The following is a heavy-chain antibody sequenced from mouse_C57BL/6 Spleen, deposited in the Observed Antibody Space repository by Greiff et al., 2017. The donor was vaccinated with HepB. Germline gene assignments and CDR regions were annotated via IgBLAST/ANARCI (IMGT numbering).Heavy chain of an antibody. Sequence: EVKLVESGGGLVKPGGSLTLSCAASGFTFSDYGMHWVRQAPEKGLEWVAYISSGSSTIYYADTVKGRFTISRDNAKNTLFLQMTSLRAEDTAMYYCARERHFWEGYYAMDYWGQGTSVTVSS. V-gene: IGHV5-17*01. D-gene: IGHD4-1*01. CDR3: ARERHFWEGYYAMDY. J-gene: IGHJ4*01. CDR2: ISSGSSTI. CDR1: GFTFSDYG.